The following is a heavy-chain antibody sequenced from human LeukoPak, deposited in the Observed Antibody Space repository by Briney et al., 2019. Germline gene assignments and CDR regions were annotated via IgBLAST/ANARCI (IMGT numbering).Heavy chain of an antibody. Sequence: ASVKVSCKASGYTFTSYGISWVRQAPGQGLEWMGWISAYNGNTNYAQKLQGRVTMTTDTSTSAAYMELRSLRSDDTAVYYCARSSQLRYFDWANWFDPWGQGTLVTVSS. J-gene: IGHJ5*02. CDR3: ARSSQLRYFDWANWFDP. CDR1: GYTFTSYG. D-gene: IGHD3-9*01. CDR2: ISAYNGNT. V-gene: IGHV1-18*01.